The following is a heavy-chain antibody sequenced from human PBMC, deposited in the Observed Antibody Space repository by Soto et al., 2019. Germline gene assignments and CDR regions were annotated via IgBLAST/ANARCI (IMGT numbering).Heavy chain of an antibody. CDR1: GGSFSGYY. CDR2: INDRGSI. Sequence: QVQLQQWGAGPLRPLETLSLTCGVSGGSFSGYYWAWIHQSPGKGLEWIGEINDRGSINYNPSLKSRVSISVDTSKNHYSLNLRSVTAADTAVYYCARESHDILTGPPWVWYFDLWGRGTLVTLSS. D-gene: IGHD3-9*01. V-gene: IGHV4-34*01. J-gene: IGHJ2*01. CDR3: ARESHDILTGPPWVWYFDL.